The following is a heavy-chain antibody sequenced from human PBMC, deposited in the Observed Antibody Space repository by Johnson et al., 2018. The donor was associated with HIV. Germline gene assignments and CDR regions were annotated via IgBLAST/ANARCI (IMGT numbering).Heavy chain of an antibody. V-gene: IGHV3-11*04. CDR1: GFTFSDYY. Sequence: QVQLVESGGGLVKPGGSLRLSCAASGFTFSDYYMICIRQAPGKGLEWLSYITSSGTSSYYADSLKGRLTISRDNAKNSLYLQMNSLRAEDTAVYFCARAINDAFDIWGQGTMVTVSP. J-gene: IGHJ3*02. CDR3: ARAINDAFDI. CDR2: ITSSGTSS.